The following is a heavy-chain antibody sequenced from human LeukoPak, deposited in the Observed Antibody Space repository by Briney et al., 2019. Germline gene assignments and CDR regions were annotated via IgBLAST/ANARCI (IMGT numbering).Heavy chain of an antibody. J-gene: IGHJ2*01. V-gene: IGHV4-61*02. D-gene: IGHD3-10*01. CDR3: ARVYYGRTYDYWYFDL. CDR1: GGSISRGSYY. Sequence: KPSETLSLTCTVSGGSISRGSYYWSWIRQPAGKGLEWIGRIYTSGSTNYNPSLKSRVTISIDTSKNQFSLKLSSVTAADTAVYFCARVYYGRTYDYWYFDLWGRGTLVTVSS. CDR2: IYTSGST.